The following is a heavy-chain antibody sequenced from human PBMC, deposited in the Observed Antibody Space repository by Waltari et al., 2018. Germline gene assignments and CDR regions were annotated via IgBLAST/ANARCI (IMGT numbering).Heavy chain of an antibody. J-gene: IGHJ4*02. CDR1: GFTFRNYA. D-gene: IGHD6-13*01. CDR2: ITSDGTYK. CDR3: ASVAAADFDY. V-gene: IGHV3-30-3*01. Sequence: QVQLVESGGGVVQPGKSLRLSCAASGFTFRNYAMHWVRQAPGKGVEWGTVITSDGTYKSYADPVKGRFTISRDNSKNTLFLQMNSLTTEDTALYYCASVAAADFDYWGQGTLVTVSS.